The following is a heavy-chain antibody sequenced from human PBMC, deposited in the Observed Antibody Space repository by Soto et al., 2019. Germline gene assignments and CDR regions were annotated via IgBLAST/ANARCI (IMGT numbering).Heavy chain of an antibody. CDR2: IIPIFGTA. CDR1: GGTFSSYA. Sequence: SVKVSCKASGGTFSSYAISWVRQAPGQGLEWMGGIIPIFGTANYAQKFQGRVTITADESTSTAYMELSSLRSEDTAVYYCARVREVRGVSYYYYGMDVWGQGTTVTVSS. CDR3: ARVREVRGVSYYYYGMDV. D-gene: IGHD3-10*01. J-gene: IGHJ6*02. V-gene: IGHV1-69*13.